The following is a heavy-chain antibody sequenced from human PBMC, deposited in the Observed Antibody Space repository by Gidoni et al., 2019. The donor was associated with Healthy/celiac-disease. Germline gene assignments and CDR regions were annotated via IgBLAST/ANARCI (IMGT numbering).Heavy chain of an antibody. J-gene: IGHJ2*01. CDR3: ARVKSWSNWYFDL. CDR2: IYYSGST. Sequence: QVQLQESGPGLVKPSETLSLTCTVSGGPISSYYWSWIRQPPGKGLEWIGYIYYSGSTNYNPSLKSRVTISVDTSKNQFSLKLSSVTAADTAVYYCARVKSWSNWYFDLWGRGTLVTVSS. CDR1: GGPISSYY. D-gene: IGHD6-13*01. V-gene: IGHV4-59*01.